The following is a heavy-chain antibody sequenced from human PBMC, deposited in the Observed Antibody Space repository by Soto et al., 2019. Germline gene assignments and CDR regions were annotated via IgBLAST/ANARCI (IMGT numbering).Heavy chain of an antibody. CDR2: IYHSGST. Sequence: QVQLQESGPGLVKPSGTLSLTCAVSGGSISSSNWWSWVRQPPGKGLEWIGEIYHSGSTNYNPSLKRRVTISVDKSKNQFSLKLSSVTAADTAVYYCASLYSYGPLNDGSDYWGQGTLVTVSS. CDR1: GGSISSSNW. V-gene: IGHV4-4*02. D-gene: IGHD5-18*01. CDR3: ASLYSYGPLNDGSDY. J-gene: IGHJ4*02.